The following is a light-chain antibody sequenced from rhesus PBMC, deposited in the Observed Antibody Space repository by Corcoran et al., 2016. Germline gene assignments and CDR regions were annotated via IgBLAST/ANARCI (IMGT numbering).Light chain of an antibody. J-gene: IGKJ1*01. CDR1: QDIANW. V-gene: IGKV1-18*01. Sequence: DIQMTQSPSSLSASVGDTVTITCRASQDIANWLAWYQQKPGKGTNLLIFATSRLQPGVPSRFSGSRSWSDYTLTISRLQPEDFATYECQQGYSSPRTFGHGTKVEIK. CDR2: ATS. CDR3: QQGYSSPRT.